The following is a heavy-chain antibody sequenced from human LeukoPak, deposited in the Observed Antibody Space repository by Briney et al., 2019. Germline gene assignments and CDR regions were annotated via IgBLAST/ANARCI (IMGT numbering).Heavy chain of an antibody. CDR1: GFTFDDYG. J-gene: IGHJ4*02. CDR2: INWNGGRT. D-gene: IGHD6-19*01. V-gene: IGHV3-20*04. Sequence: GGSLRLSCAASGFTFDDYGMSWVRQAPGKGLEWVSGINWNGGRTGYADSVKGRLTISRDNAKNSLYLQMNSLRAEDTALYYCAKLAGTGGLDYWGQGTLVTVSS. CDR3: AKLAGTGGLDY.